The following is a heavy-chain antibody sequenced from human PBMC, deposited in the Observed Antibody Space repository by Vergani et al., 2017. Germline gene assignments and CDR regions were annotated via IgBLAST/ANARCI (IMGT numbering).Heavy chain of an antibody. D-gene: IGHD3-10*01. J-gene: IGHJ3*01. CDR3: ASGGHGSENGGALQL. CDR1: RYIFSNFW. V-gene: IGHV5-51*01. CDR2: IYPGDSEV. Sequence: EKQLVQSGSETKKPGESLKISCQAFRYIFSNFWIGWVRQRPGRGLEWMGIIYPGDSEVKSNPTFRGHVIFSVDTSVNTAYLQWRSLQASDTATYFCASGGHGSENGGALQLWGQGTNITVSS.